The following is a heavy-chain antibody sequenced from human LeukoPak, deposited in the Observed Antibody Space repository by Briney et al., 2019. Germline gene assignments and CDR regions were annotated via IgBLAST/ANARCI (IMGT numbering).Heavy chain of an antibody. V-gene: IGHV4-4*02. CDR2: IYHSGST. CDR1: GGSISSSNW. Sequence: SETLSLTCAVSGGSISSSNWWSWVRQLPGKGLEWIGEIYHSGSTNYNPSLKSRVTISVDKSKNQFSLKLSSVTAADTAVYYCASIVGATVSFDYWGQGTLVTVSS. D-gene: IGHD1-26*01. CDR3: ASIVGATVSFDY. J-gene: IGHJ4*02.